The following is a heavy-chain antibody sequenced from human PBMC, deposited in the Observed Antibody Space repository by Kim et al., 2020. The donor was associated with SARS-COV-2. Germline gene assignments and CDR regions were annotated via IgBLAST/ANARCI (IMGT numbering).Heavy chain of an antibody. CDR3: ARVYCGGDCYSGDAFDI. CDR1: GYSISSGYY. V-gene: IGHV4-38-2*02. D-gene: IGHD2-21*02. J-gene: IGHJ3*02. Sequence: SETLSLTCTVSGYSISSGYYWGWIRQPPGKGLEWIGSIYHSGSTYYNPSLKSRVTISVDTSKNQFSLKLSSVTAADTAVYYCARVYCGGDCYSGDAFDIWGQGTMVTVSS. CDR2: IYHSGST.